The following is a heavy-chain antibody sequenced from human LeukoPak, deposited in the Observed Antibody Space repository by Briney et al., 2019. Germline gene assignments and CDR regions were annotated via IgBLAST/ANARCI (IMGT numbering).Heavy chain of an antibody. V-gene: IGHV4-59*01. D-gene: IGHD5-18*01. Sequence: SETLSLTCTVSGGSISSYYWSWIRQPPGKGLEWIGYIYYSGSTNYNPSLKSRVTISADTSKNQFSLKLSSVTAADTAVYYCARMDTAMVYGMDVWGQGTTVTVSS. J-gene: IGHJ6*02. CDR2: IYYSGST. CDR3: ARMDTAMVYGMDV. CDR1: GGSISSYY.